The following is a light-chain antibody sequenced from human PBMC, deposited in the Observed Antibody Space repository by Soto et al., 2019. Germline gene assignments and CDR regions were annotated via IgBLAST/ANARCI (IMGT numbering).Light chain of an antibody. CDR1: QSVSSN. Sequence: EIVMTQSPATLSVSPGERATLSCRASQSVSSNLAWYQQKPGQAPRLLIYGASTRATGIPARFSGSGSGTDFTLTISSLQPEDFATYYCQQSSTTPWTFGQGTKVDIK. CDR3: QQSSTTPWT. V-gene: IGKV3-15*01. J-gene: IGKJ1*01. CDR2: GAS.